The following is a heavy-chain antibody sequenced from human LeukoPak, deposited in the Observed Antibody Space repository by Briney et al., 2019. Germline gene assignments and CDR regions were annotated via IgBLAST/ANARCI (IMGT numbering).Heavy chain of an antibody. D-gene: IGHD4-17*01. CDR3: AKDVYGDYGNDAFDI. Sequence: GRSLRLSCAASGFTFSSYAMHWVRQAPGKGLEWVAVISYDGSNKYYADSVKGRFTISRDNSKNTLYLQMNSLRAEDTAVYYCAKDVYGDYGNDAFDIWGQGTMVTVSS. V-gene: IGHV3-30-3*01. CDR2: ISYDGSNK. J-gene: IGHJ3*02. CDR1: GFTFSSYA.